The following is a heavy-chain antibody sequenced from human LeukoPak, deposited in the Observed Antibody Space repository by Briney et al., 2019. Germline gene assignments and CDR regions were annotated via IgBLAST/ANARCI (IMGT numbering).Heavy chain of an antibody. CDR2: INQDGSER. CDR1: GLTFSAYW. J-gene: IGHJ4*02. CDR3: ASDGGPFDN. Sequence: GGSLRLSCATSGLTFSAYWMSWVRQAPGKGLEWVANINQDGSERYYVDSVKGRFTISRDNAKKSLYLQMNGLSADDTAVYYCASDGGPFDNWGQGTLVIVSS. D-gene: IGHD3-3*01. V-gene: IGHV3-7*01.